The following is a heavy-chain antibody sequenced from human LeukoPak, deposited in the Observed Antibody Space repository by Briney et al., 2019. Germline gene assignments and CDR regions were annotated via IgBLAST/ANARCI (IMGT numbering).Heavy chain of an antibody. CDR3: ARGEGYYGSGSYYRSNWFDP. Sequence: ASVKVSCKASGYTFTSYDINWVRQATGQGLEWMGWMNPNSGNTGYAQKFQGRVTMTRNTSISTAYMELSSLRSEDTAVYYCARGEGYYGSGSYYRSNWFDPWGQGTLVTVSS. J-gene: IGHJ5*02. CDR1: GYTFTSYD. CDR2: MNPNSGNT. V-gene: IGHV1-8*01. D-gene: IGHD3-10*01.